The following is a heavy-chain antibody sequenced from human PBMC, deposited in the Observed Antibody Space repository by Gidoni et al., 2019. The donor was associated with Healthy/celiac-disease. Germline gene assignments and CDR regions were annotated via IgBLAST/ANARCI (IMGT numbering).Heavy chain of an antibody. CDR2: IFSNDEK. V-gene: IGHV2-26*01. D-gene: IGHD1-26*01. Sequence: QVTLKESGPVLVKPTETLTLPCTASWFSLSNARMGVSWIRQPPGKALEWLAHIFSNDEKSYSTSLKSRLTISKDTSKSQVVLTMTNMDPVDTATYYCARLMMVVGATPPGDDAFDIWGQGTMVTVSS. CDR3: ARLMMVVGATPPGDDAFDI. J-gene: IGHJ3*02. CDR1: WFSLSNARMG.